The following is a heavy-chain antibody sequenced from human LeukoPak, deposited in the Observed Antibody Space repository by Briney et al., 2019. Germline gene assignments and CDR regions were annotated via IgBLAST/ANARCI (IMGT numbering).Heavy chain of an antibody. J-gene: IGHJ4*02. D-gene: IGHD3-22*01. CDR2: INPNSGGT. Sequence: ASVKVSCKASGYTFTGYYMHWVRQAPGQGLEWMAWINPNSGGTNYAQKFQGRVTMTRDTSISTAYMELGRLRSDDTAVYYCASSITMIVVVTPAPNFDYWGQGTLVTVSS. CDR1: GYTFTGYY. CDR3: ASSITMIVVVTPAPNFDY. V-gene: IGHV1-2*02.